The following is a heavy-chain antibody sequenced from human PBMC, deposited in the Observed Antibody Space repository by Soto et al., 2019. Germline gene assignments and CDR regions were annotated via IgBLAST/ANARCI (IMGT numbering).Heavy chain of an antibody. CDR2: IYYSGIT. D-gene: IGHD3-22*01. CDR3: ARHQTMIVVVTRLPGGMDV. V-gene: IGHV4-39*01. Sequence: SESLSLTCTVSGASISSSDYYWGWIRQPPGKGLEWIGSIYYSGITYYNPPLRSRVAISVDTSKNQFSLKLTSVTAADTAVYYCARHQTMIVVVTRLPGGMDVWGQGTTVTVSS. J-gene: IGHJ6*02. CDR1: GASISSSDYY.